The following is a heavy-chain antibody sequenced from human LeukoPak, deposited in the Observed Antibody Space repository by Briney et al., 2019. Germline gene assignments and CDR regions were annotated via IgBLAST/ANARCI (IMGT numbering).Heavy chain of an antibody. Sequence: GGSLRLSCAASWFTFSGSAMHWLRQASGKGLEWVGRIRSKANSYATAYAASVKGRFTISRDDSKNTAYLQMISLKTEDTAVYYCTRHYDAITGAFDIWGQGTMVTVSS. D-gene: IGHD1-20*01. CDR1: WFTFSGSA. CDR3: TRHYDAITGAFDI. V-gene: IGHV3-73*01. J-gene: IGHJ3*02. CDR2: IRSKANSYAT.